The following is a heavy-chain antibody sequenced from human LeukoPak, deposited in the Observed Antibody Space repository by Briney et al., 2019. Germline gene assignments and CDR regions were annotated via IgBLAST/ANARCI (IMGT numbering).Heavy chain of an antibody. J-gene: IGHJ4*01. Sequence: PGGSLRLSCVASGFTFSSYWMAWVRQAPGKGLEWVANMKQDGSAKHYADSVKGRLSISRDNSKKSVYLQMDSLRAEDTALYYCARDNVGALDYWGHGTLVTVSS. CDR2: MKQDGSAK. D-gene: IGHD1-26*01. CDR3: ARDNVGALDY. CDR1: GFTFSSYW. V-gene: IGHV3-7*01.